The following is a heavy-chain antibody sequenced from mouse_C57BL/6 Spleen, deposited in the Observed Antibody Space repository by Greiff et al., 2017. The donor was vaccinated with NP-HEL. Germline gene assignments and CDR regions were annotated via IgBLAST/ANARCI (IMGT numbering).Heavy chain of an antibody. V-gene: IGHV5-17*01. CDR1: GFTFSDYG. D-gene: IGHD1-1*01. CDR3: ARGLITTVVATDFAY. J-gene: IGHJ3*01. Sequence: EVMLVESGGGLVKPGGSLKLSCAASGFTFSDYGMHWVRQAPEKGLAWVAYISSGSSTISYADTVKGRFTISRDNAKNTLFLQIPSLRSEDTAMYYCARGLITTVVATDFAYWGQGTLVTVAA. CDR2: ISSGSSTI.